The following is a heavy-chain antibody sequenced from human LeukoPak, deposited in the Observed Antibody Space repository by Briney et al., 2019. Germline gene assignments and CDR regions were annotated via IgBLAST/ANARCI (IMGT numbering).Heavy chain of an antibody. V-gene: IGHV5-51*01. CDR2: IYPGDSDT. Sequence: GESLKISXKGSGYSFTSYWIGWVRQMPGKGLEWMGIIYPGDSDTIYSPSFQGQVTISADKSISTTYLQWSSLKASDTVMYYCARPPVGDWLTPDYWGQGTLVTVSS. D-gene: IGHD2-21*02. CDR1: GYSFTSYW. J-gene: IGHJ4*02. CDR3: ARPPVGDWLTPDY.